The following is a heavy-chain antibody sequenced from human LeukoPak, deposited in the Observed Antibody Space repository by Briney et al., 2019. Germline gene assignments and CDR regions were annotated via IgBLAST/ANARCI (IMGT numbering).Heavy chain of an antibody. V-gene: IGHV3-49*04. CDR1: GFTFGDYA. Sequence: GGSLRLSCTASGFTFGDYAMSWVRQAPGKGLEWVGFIRSKAYGGTTEYAASVKGRFTISRDDSKSIAYLQMNSLKTDDTAVYYCTRDWPDDSSGYYLYYFDYWGQGTLVTVSS. D-gene: IGHD3-22*01. J-gene: IGHJ4*02. CDR2: IRSKAYGGTT. CDR3: TRDWPDDSSGYYLYYFDY.